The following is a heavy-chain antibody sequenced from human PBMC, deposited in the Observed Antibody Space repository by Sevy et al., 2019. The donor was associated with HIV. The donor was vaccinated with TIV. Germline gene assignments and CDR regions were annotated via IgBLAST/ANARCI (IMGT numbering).Heavy chain of an antibody. CDR3: AAPPFFHDFASNWFDP. Sequence: SETLSLTCTVSGGSISSSRYYWGWIRQPPGKGLEWIGSFYYSGSTYYNPSLRSRVTISVNTSKNQFSLKLTSVTAADTAVYYCAAPPFFHDFASNWFDPWGQRTLVTVSS. J-gene: IGHJ5*02. D-gene: IGHD3-3*01. CDR2: FYYSGST. CDR1: GGSISSSRYY. V-gene: IGHV4-39*01.